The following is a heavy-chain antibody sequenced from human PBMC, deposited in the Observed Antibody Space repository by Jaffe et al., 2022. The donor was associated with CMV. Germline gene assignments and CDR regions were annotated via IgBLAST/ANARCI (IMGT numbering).Heavy chain of an antibody. CDR3: ARVFPTYDILTGPKEAWFDP. V-gene: IGHV4-59*01. D-gene: IGHD3-9*01. CDR2: IYYSGST. CDR1: GGSISSYY. Sequence: QVQLQESGPGLVKPSETLSLTCTVSGGSISSYYWSWIRQPPGKGLEWIGYIYYSGSTNYNPSLKSRVTISVDTSKNQFSLKLSSVTAADTAVYYCARVFPTYDILTGPKEAWFDPWGQGTLVTVSS. J-gene: IGHJ5*02.